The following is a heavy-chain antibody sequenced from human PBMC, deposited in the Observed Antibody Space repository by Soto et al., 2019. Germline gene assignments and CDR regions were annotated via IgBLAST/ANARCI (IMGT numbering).Heavy chain of an antibody. D-gene: IGHD2-2*01. CDR3: TTDSADIVVVPATFGMDV. Sequence: GGSLRLSCAASGITFSNAWMTWVRQAPGKGLEWVGRIKSITDGGTTDYAAPVRGRFTISRDDSKDTLYLQMNNLRTEDTAVYHCTTDSADIVVVPATFGMDVWGQGTTVTVSS. J-gene: IGHJ6*02. V-gene: IGHV3-15*01. CDR2: IKSITDGGTT. CDR1: GITFSNAW.